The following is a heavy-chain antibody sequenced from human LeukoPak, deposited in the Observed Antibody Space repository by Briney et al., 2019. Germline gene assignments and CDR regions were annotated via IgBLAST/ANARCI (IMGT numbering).Heavy chain of an antibody. Sequence: ASVKVSCKASGYTFTSYYMHWVRQAPGQGLEWMGIINPSGGSTSYAQKFQGRVTMTRDMSTSTVYMELSSLRSEDTAVYYCARETYYYDSRGYLYYFDYWGQGTLVTVSS. CDR3: ARETYYYDSRGYLYYFDY. V-gene: IGHV1-46*01. J-gene: IGHJ4*02. CDR2: INPSGGST. CDR1: GYTFTSYY. D-gene: IGHD3-22*01.